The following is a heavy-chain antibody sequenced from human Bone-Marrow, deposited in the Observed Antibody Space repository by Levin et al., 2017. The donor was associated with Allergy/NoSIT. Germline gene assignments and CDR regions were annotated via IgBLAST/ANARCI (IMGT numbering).Heavy chain of an antibody. D-gene: IGHD3-10*01. CDR3: ARGGGGSGSYYQRSDH. Sequence: GESLKISCAASGFTFDDYGMSWVRQVPGKGLEWVSGVNWNGGRIGYADSVKGGFTISRDNAKNSLFLQMNSLRPEDTALYFCARGGGGSGSYYQRSDHWGQGTLVAVSS. CDR1: GFTFDDYG. CDR2: VNWNGGRI. J-gene: IGHJ4*02. V-gene: IGHV3-20*04.